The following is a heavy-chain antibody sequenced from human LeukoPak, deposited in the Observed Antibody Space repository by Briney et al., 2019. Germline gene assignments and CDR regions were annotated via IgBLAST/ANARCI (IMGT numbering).Heavy chain of an antibody. V-gene: IGHV4-59*08. CDR2: IYSSGSA. D-gene: IGHD5-12*01. J-gene: IGHJ4*02. CDR1: GGSISPYY. CDR3: ARMGGYSGYATH. Sequence: SESLSLTCSVSGGSISPYYWTWFRNPQGKGLEWIGYIYSSGSANYNPSLKSRVTISVDTSKNHFSLKLSSVTAADTAVYYCARMGGYSGYATHWGQGTLATVSS.